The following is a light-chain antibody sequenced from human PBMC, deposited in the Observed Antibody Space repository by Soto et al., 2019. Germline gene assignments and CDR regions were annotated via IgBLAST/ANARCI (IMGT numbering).Light chain of an antibody. J-gene: IGKJ1*01. Sequence: EIVMTQSPATVSVSPGERFTLSFRASQSVSSNLAWYQQKPGQVPRLLMYGASTRATGIPGRFSGSGYGKGFTLTISSLQSEDFAVYYCYQCNDWPPAFGQGTKVDIK. CDR2: GAS. V-gene: IGKV3-15*01. CDR1: QSVSSN. CDR3: YQCNDWPPA.